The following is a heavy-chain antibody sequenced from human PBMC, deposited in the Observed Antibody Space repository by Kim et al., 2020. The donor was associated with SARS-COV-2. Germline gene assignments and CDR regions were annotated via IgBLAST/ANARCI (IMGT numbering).Heavy chain of an antibody. D-gene: IGHD1-26*01. J-gene: IGHJ6*02. Sequence: GGSLRLSCAASGFTFSYYAMHWVRQAPGKGLEWVAVIWYDGSNKYYADSVKGRFTISRDNSKNTLYLQMNSLRAEDTAVYYCARGGVSEYYGMDVWGQGTTVTVSS. CDR3: ARGGVSEYYGMDV. V-gene: IGHV3-33*01. CDR1: GFTFSYYA. CDR2: IWYDGSNK.